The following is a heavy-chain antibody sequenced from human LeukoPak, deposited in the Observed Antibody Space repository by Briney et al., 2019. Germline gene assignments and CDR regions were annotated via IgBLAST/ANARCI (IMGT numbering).Heavy chain of an antibody. CDR3: ARHGHCTNGVSYRYYYYYMDV. V-gene: IGHV4-39*01. Sequence: SETLSRTCTVSGGSISSSSYYWGWIRQPPGKGLEWIGSIYYSGSTYYNPSLKSRVTISVDTSKNQFSLKLSSVTAADTAVYYCARHGHCTNGVSYRYYYYYMDVWGKGTTVTVSS. CDR1: GGSISSSSYY. J-gene: IGHJ6*03. CDR2: IYYSGST. D-gene: IGHD2-8*01.